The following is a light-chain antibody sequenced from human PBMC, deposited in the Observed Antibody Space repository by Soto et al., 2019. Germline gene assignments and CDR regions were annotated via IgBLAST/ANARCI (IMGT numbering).Light chain of an antibody. J-gene: IGKJ2*01. CDR1: QSVSSSY. Sequence: EIELTQSPGTLSLSPGERATISCRASQSVSSSYLAWYQQKPGQAPRLLIYGASSMATGIPDRFSGSGSGTDFTLTISSLEPEDFAVYYCQQYDSTPPYTFGQGTKLEIK. CDR2: GAS. V-gene: IGKV3-20*01. CDR3: QQYDSTPPYT.